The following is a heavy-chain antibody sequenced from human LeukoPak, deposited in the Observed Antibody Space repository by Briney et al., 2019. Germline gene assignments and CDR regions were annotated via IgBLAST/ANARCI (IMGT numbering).Heavy chain of an antibody. V-gene: IGHV3-7*01. CDR3: ATDRAYSTFDY. CDR1: GFTFSTYW. Sequence: GGSLRLSCAASGFTFSTYWMNWIRQAPGKGLECVASMNPEGGEKYYVDSVKGRFTISRDNAKNSLYLQMNSLRAEDTAVYYCATDRAYSTFDYWGQGTLVTVSS. CDR2: MNPEGGEK. J-gene: IGHJ4*02. D-gene: IGHD6-13*01.